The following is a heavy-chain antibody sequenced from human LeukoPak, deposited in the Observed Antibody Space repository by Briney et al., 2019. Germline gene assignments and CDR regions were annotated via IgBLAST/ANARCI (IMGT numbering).Heavy chain of an antibody. CDR3: ARLEASTVHFDY. CDR2: IYYSGST. CDR1: GGSLSSNY. Sequence: SETLSLTCTVSGGSLSSNYWSWIRQPPGKGLEWIAYIYYSGSTNYNPSLKSRVTISVDTSKSQFSLKLSSVTAADTAVYFCARLEASTVHFDYWGQGTLVTVSS. D-gene: IGHD2-15*01. J-gene: IGHJ4*02. V-gene: IGHV4-59*08.